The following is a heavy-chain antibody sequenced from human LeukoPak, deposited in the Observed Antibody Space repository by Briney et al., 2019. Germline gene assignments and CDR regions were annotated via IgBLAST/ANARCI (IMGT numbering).Heavy chain of an antibody. D-gene: IGHD4-11*01. J-gene: IGHJ6*03. CDR2: IYYSGST. CDR3: ARITVTTDYYMDV. V-gene: IGHV4-59*01. CDR1: GGSISNYY. Sequence: SETLSLTCTVSGGSISNYYWSWIRQPPGKGLEWIGYIYYSGSTNYNPSLKSRVTISVDTSKNQFSLKLSSVTAADTAVYYCARITVTTDYYMDVWGKGTTVTVSS.